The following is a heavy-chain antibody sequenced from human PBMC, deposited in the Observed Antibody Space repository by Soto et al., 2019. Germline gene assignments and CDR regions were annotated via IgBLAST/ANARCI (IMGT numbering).Heavy chain of an antibody. V-gene: IGHV1-8*01. J-gene: IGHJ4*02. Sequence: GASVKVSCKASGYTFTSYDINWVPQATGQGLEWMGWMNPNSGNTGYAQKFQGRVTMTRSTSISTAYMELSSLRSEDTAVYYCAREPRPGTIDYWGQGTLVTVSS. CDR3: AREPRPGTIDY. D-gene: IGHD1-1*01. CDR2: MNPNSGNT. CDR1: GYTFTSYD.